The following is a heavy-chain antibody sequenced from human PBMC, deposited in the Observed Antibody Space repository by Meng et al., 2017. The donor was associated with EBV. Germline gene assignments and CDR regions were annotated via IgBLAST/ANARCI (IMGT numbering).Heavy chain of an antibody. Sequence: QLQLQESGPGQVKPSXXXXLTXXGXXDSISSFYYWAWLRQPPGRGLEWIGSAHYSGRTYYSPSLRSRVTVSIDTSKNQFSLRLTSVTAADTALYYCARPFPSIVSPRLDPFGDWGQGALVTVSS. V-gene: IGHV4-39*01. CDR2: AHYSGRT. D-gene: IGHD5/OR15-5a*01. J-gene: IGHJ4*02. CDR3: ARPFPSIVSPRLDPFGD. CDR1: XDSISSFYY.